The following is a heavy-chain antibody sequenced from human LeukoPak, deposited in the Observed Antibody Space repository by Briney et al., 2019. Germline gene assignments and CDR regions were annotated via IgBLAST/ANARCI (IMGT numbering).Heavy chain of an antibody. CDR3: ARDYDSTGDERDYYYYMDV. CDR1: GFIFSDYY. V-gene: IGHV3-11*04. Sequence: PGGSLRLPCAASGFIFSDYYMSWFRQAPGKGLEWVSYISSSGRTTYYSDSVKGRFTISRDNAKNSLYLQMNSLRAQDTAVYYCARDYDSTGDERDYYYYMDVWGKGTTVTVSS. J-gene: IGHJ6*03. CDR2: ISSSGRTT. D-gene: IGHD3-22*01.